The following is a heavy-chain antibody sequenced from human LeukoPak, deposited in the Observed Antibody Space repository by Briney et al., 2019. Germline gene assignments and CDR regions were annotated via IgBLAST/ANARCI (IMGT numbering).Heavy chain of an antibody. CDR1: GGSISSSSYY. V-gene: IGHV4-39*01. CDR2: IYYSGST. D-gene: IGHD3-10*01. Sequence: SETLSLTCTVSGGSISSSSYYWGWIRQPPGKGLEWIGSIYYSGSTYYNPSLKSRVTISVDTSKNQFSLKLSSVTAADTAVYYCARCMVRGLRIAFFDYWGQGTLVTVSS. J-gene: IGHJ4*02. CDR3: ARCMVRGLRIAFFDY.